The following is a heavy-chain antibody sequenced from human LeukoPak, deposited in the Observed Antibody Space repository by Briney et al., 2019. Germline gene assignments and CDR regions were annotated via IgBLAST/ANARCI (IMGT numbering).Heavy chain of an antibody. CDR1: GFSFSNYW. V-gene: IGHV3-7*01. Sequence: PGGSLRLSCEASGFSFSNYWMSWVRQAPGKGLEWVANIKQDGNEKYYVDSLKGRFTISRDNARNSLFLQMSSLRAEDTAVYYCAAPYGSGIYYNFAGYWGQGTLVTVSS. CDR3: AAPYGSGIYYNFAGY. CDR2: IKQDGNEK. J-gene: IGHJ4*02. D-gene: IGHD3-10*01.